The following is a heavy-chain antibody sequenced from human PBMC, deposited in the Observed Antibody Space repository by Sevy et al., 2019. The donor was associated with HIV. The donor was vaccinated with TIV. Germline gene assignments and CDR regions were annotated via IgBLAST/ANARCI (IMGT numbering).Heavy chain of an antibody. CDR2: IWYDGSNT. J-gene: IGHJ4*02. D-gene: IGHD3-16*01. V-gene: IGHV3-33*01. Sequence: GGSLRLSCAASGFIFSYYGMHWVRQAPGKGLEWVAVIWYDGSNTIYADSVKGRFTISRDNSKNSLYLQMNSLRDEDTAVYYCARDPHAIMLSGSYYHYWGQGTRVTVSS. CDR3: ARDPHAIMLSGSYYHY. CDR1: GFIFSYYG.